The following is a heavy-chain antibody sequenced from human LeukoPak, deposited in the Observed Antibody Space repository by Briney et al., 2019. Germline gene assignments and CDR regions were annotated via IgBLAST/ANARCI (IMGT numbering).Heavy chain of an antibody. V-gene: IGHV4-59*01. CDR1: GGSISSYY. J-gene: IGHJ6*02. Sequence: SETLSLTCTVSGGSISSYYWGWIRQPPGKGLEWIGYIYYSGSTNYNPSLKSRVTISVDTSKNQFSLKLTSVTAADTAVYCCARADGYYYGMDVWGQGTTVTVSS. D-gene: IGHD5-24*01. CDR2: IYYSGST. CDR3: ARADGYYYGMDV.